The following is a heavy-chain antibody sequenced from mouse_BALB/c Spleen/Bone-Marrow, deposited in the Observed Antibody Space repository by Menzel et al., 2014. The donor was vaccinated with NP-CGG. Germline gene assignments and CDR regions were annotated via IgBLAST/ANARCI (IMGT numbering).Heavy chain of an antibody. Sequence: EVHLVESGGGLVKPGGSLKLSCAASGFTFSDYYMYWVRRTPEKRLEWVATISDGGSYTYYPDSVKGRFTISRDNAKNNLYLQMSSLKSEDTAMYYCARFYYYGSSYFDVWGAGTTVTVSS. V-gene: IGHV5-4*02. CDR1: GFTFSDYY. J-gene: IGHJ1*01. CDR3: ARFYYYGSSYFDV. CDR2: ISDGGSYT. D-gene: IGHD1-1*01.